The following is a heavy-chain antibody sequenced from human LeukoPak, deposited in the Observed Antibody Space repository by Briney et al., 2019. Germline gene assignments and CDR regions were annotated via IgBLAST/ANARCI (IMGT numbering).Heavy chain of an antibody. J-gene: IGHJ5*02. D-gene: IGHD1-26*01. V-gene: IGHV5-51*01. Sequence: HGESLKISCKGSGYSFTSYWIVWVRQMPGKGLEWMGIIYPGDSDTRYSPSLQGQVTLSADKSISTAYLQWSSLKASDTAMYYCARLVSGVGNWFDPWGQGTLVTVSS. CDR3: ARLVSGVGNWFDP. CDR2: IYPGDSDT. CDR1: GYSFTSYW.